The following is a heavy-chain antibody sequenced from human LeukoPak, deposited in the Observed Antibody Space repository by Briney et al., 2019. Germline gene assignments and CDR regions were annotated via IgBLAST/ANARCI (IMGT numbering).Heavy chain of an antibody. CDR2: ISGNGGNT. D-gene: IGHD5/OR15-5a*01. CDR3: AKVSVWAARHLDY. V-gene: IGHV3-23*01. Sequence: GGSLRFSGAASGFTFTGYAMSWVGQAPGKGLEWVSVISGNGGNTYYADSVKGRFTISRDNSKDTLYLQMNSLRAEDTAIYYCAKVSVWAARHLDYWGQGTLVTVSS. J-gene: IGHJ4*02. CDR1: GFTFTGYA.